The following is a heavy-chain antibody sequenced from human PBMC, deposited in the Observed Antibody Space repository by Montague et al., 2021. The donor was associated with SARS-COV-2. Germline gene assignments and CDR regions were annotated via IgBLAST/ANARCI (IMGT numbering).Heavy chain of an antibody. D-gene: IGHD4-17*01. J-gene: IGHJ6*02. V-gene: IGHV4-34*01. CDR1: GGSFSGYY. CDR3: ARSTVTNSPFGFSNKLRSRYNGMDV. CDR2: INHSGST. Sequence: SETLSLTCAVYGGSFSGYYLNWIRQPPGKGLEWIGEINHSGSTSYNPSXXSRVTIAVDTSKNQVSLKLTSVTAADTAVFYCARSTVTNSPFGFSNKLRSRYNGMDVWGQGTTVAVSS.